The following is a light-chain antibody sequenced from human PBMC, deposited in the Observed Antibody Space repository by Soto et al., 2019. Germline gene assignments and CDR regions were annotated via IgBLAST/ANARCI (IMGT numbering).Light chain of an antibody. Sequence: DIQQIISPTSLSAYLGDRSTIACRASQNINIYLNWYQQRPGKAPKLLVTTAPTFQSGVPSRFSGSGSGTEFTLIISSLQPDDFASYYGQQHNGTFGQGTNV. CDR1: QNINIY. J-gene: IGKJ1*01. CDR2: TAP. CDR3: QQHNGT. V-gene: IGKV1-39*01.